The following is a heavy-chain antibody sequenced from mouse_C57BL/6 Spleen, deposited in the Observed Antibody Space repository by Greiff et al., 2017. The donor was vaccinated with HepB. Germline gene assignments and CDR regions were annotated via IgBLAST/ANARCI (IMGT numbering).Heavy chain of an antibody. CDR2: ISSGSSTI. D-gene: IGHD1-1*01. Sequence: EVMLVESGGGLVKPGGSLKLSCAASGFTFSDYGMHWVRQAPEKGLEWVAYISSGSSTIYYADTVKGRFTISRDNATNTLFLQMTSLRSEDTAMYYCAREGDYYGSSYGYFDVWGTGTTVTVSS. V-gene: IGHV5-17*01. CDR3: AREGDYYGSSYGYFDV. CDR1: GFTFSDYG. J-gene: IGHJ1*03.